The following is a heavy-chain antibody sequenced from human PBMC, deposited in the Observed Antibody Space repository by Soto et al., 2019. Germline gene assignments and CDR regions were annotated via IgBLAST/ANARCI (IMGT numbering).Heavy chain of an antibody. CDR1: GGSISSGGYS. CDR3: ASRHDYGDYYYGMDV. Sequence: QLQLQESGSGLVKPSQTLSLTCAVSGGSISSGGYSWSWIRQPPGKGLEWIGYIYHSGSTYYNPSLKSRVTIXXDXSRXQFSLKLSSVTAADTAVYYCASRHDYGDYYYGMDVWGQGTTVTVSS. D-gene: IGHD4-17*01. CDR2: IYHSGST. V-gene: IGHV4-30-2*01. J-gene: IGHJ6*02.